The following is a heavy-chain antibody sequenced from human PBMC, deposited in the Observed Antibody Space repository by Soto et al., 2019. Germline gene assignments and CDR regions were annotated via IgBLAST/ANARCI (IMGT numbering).Heavy chain of an antibody. CDR1: GFTFSSYA. D-gene: IGHD6-13*01. V-gene: IGHV3-23*01. J-gene: IGHJ3*02. CDR3: GGFSAADSLFDDAFDI. CDR2: ISGSVGST. Sequence: EVQLLESGGGLVQPGGSLRLSCAASGFTFSSYAMSWVRQAPGKGLEWVSAISGSVGSTNYADSVKGRFTISKENSKNTLYLQMNSLRAEDTAVYYCGGFSAADSLFDDAFDIWGQGTMVTVSS.